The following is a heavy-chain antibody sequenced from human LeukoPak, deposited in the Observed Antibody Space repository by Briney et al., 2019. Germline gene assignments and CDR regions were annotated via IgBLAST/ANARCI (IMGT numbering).Heavy chain of an antibody. J-gene: IGHJ4*02. V-gene: IGHV4-39*01. Sequence: PSETLSLTCTVSGGSISSSSYYWGWIRQPPGKGLEWIGSIYYSGSTYYNPSLKRRVTISVDTSKNQFSLKLSSVTAADTAVYYCARHPPIFYDSSGYYSPSALDYWGQGTLVTVFS. D-gene: IGHD3-22*01. CDR3: ARHPPIFYDSSGYYSPSALDY. CDR2: IYYSGST. CDR1: GGSISSSSYY.